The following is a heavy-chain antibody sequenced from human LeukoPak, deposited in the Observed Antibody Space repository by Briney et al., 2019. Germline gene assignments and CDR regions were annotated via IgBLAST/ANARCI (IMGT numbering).Heavy chain of an antibody. CDR3: ARVWSTIAVAGLDP. CDR2: IYYSGST. CDR1: GGSISSYY. D-gene: IGHD6-19*01. Sequence: SETLSLTCPVSGGSISSYYWSWIRQPPGKGLEWIGYIYYSGSTNYNPSLKSRVTISVDTSKNQVSLKLSSVTAADTAVYYCARVWSTIAVAGLDPWGQGTLVTVSS. V-gene: IGHV4-59*01. J-gene: IGHJ5*02.